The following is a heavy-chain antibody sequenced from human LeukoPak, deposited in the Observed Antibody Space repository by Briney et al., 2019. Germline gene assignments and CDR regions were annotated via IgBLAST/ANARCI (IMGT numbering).Heavy chain of an antibody. V-gene: IGHV3-20*04. D-gene: IGHD3-22*01. CDR2: INWNGGST. J-gene: IGHJ3*02. CDR3: AGAYYDSSRHGRDDAFDI. Sequence: PGGSLRLSCAASGFTFDDYGMSWVRQAPGKGLEWVSGINWNGGSTVYADSVKGRFTISRDNAKNSLYLQMNSLRAEDTALYYCAGAYYDSSRHGRDDAFDIWGKGTTVTVSS. CDR1: GFTFDDYG.